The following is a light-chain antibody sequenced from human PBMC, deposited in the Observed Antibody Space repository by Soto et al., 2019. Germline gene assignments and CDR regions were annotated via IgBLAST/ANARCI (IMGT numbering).Light chain of an antibody. Sequence: QSVLTQPPSVSATPGQKVTISCSGSSSNIGNNYVSWYQQLPGTAPKLLIYENNKRPSGIPDRFSASKSGTSATLGITGLQTGDEADYYCGTWDSNLGAVVFGGGTKLTVL. J-gene: IGLJ2*01. CDR1: SSNIGNNY. CDR2: ENN. CDR3: GTWDSNLGAVV. V-gene: IGLV1-51*02.